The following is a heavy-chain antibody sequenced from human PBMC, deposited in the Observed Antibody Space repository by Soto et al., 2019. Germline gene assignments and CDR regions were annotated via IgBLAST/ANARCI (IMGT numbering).Heavy chain of an antibody. V-gene: IGHV3-33*01. CDR3: ARDCAGYSSGWYQRGGFDY. D-gene: IGHD6-19*01. Sequence: QVPLVESGGGVVQPGRSLRLSCAASGFTFSSDGMHWVRQAPGKGLEWVAVIWYDASNKYYADSVKGRFTISRDNSKNTLYLQMNSLRAEDTAVYYCARDCAGYSSGWYQRGGFDYWGQGTLVTVSS. CDR2: IWYDASNK. CDR1: GFTFSSDG. J-gene: IGHJ4*02.